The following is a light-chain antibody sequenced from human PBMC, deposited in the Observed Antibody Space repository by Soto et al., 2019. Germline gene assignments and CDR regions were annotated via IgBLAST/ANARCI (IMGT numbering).Light chain of an antibody. CDR1: QSVSSTY. J-gene: IGKJ1*01. V-gene: IGKV3-20*01. CDR2: AAS. CDR3: QEYGSSRWT. Sequence: EIVLTQSPDTLSLFPGERATLSCRASQSVSSTYLAWYQQKPGQAPRPLISAASSSATDTPDRFSGSGSGTDFTLTISRLEAEDFAVYECQEYGSSRWTFGQGTKVEIK.